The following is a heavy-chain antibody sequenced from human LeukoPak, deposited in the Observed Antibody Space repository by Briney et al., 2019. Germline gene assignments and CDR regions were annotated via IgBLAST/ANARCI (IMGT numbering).Heavy chain of an antibody. J-gene: IGHJ4*02. CDR3: ARGGYDILTGYYGRFDY. CDR2: ISAYNGNT. D-gene: IGHD3-9*01. V-gene: IGHV1-18*01. CDR1: GYTFTSYG. Sequence: VASVKVSCKASGYTFTSYGISWVRQAPGQGLEWMGWISAYNGNTNYAQKLQGRVTMTTDTSTSTAYMELRSLRSDDTAVYYCARGGYDILTGYYGRFDYWGQGTLVTVSS.